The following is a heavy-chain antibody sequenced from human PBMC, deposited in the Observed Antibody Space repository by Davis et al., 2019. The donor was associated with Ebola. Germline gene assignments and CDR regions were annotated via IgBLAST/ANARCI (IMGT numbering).Heavy chain of an antibody. CDR2: ISYDGSNK. V-gene: IGHV3-30*03. CDR3: ARDRATRPGFGHYYYYGMDV. J-gene: IGHJ6*02. D-gene: IGHD6-6*01. CDR1: GFTFSSYG. Sequence: GESLKISCAASGFTFSSYGMHWVRQAPGKGLEWVAVISYDGSNKYYADSVKGRFTISRDNSKNTLYLQMNSLRAEDTAVYYCARDRATRPGFGHYYYYGMDVWGQGTTVTVSS.